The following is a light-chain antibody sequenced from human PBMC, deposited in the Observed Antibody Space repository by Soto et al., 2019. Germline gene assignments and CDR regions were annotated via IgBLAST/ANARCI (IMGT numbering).Light chain of an antibody. CDR2: STN. CDR1: NSNIGYNS. J-gene: IGLJ3*02. V-gene: IGLV1-44*01. Sequence: QSVLTQPPSVSGTPGQRVSVSCSGSNSNIGYNSVTWYQQFPGTAPKLLIYSTNQRPSAVPDRFSGSKYGNSASLAISGRQAEDEADYYSAPWDDILNGWVFGGGTKLTVL. CDR3: APWDDILNGWV.